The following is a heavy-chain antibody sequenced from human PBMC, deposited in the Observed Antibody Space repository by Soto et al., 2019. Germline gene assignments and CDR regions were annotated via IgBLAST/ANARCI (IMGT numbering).Heavy chain of an antibody. J-gene: IGHJ4*02. Sequence: VQLVETGGGLIQPGGSLRLSCAASGFTVSSSYMSWVRQAPGKGLEWVSVIYSGGVTYYADSVKDRFTISRDNSKNTLYLQMNSLRVEDTAVYYCARDTDYWGQGTLVTVSS. V-gene: IGHV3-53*02. CDR3: ARDTDY. CDR1: GFTVSSSY. CDR2: IYSGGVT.